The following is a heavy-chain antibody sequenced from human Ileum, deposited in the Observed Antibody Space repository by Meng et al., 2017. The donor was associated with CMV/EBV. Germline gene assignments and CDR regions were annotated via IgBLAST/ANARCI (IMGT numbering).Heavy chain of an antibody. V-gene: IGHV4-38-2*02. CDR1: GYAISSVSY. CDR2: VYQSGTT. D-gene: IGHD6-6*01. J-gene: IGHJ4*01. Sequence: SETLSLTCTVSGYAISSVSYWAWIRQTPDKGLEWLGSVYQSGTTFYNPSVVRRVSISMATSKNQFSLQLTSGTAADTAMYYCVREQFLTGSSVDYWGHGILVTVSS. CDR3: VREQFLTGSSVDY.